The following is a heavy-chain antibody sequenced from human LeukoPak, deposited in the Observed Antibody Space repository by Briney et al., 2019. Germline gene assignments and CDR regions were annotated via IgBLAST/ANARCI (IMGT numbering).Heavy chain of an antibody. CDR2: TNPNNGNT. Sequence: ASVKVSCKASGYTFTRYDMNWVRQATGQGLEWMGWTNPNNGNTGYTQKFQGRVTITRNTSISTAYMELSSLRSEDTAVYYCARGRITGSHDWFDPWGQGTLVTVSS. V-gene: IGHV1-8*03. CDR3: ARGRITGSHDWFDP. CDR1: GYTFTRYD. J-gene: IGHJ5*02. D-gene: IGHD1-20*01.